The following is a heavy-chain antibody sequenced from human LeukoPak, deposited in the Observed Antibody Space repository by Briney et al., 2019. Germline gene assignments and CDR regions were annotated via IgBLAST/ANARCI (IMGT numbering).Heavy chain of an antibody. CDR2: IYYSGST. CDR3: ARAYSSSWYYFDY. Sequence: SETLSLTCTDSGGSISSSSYYWGWIRQPPGKGLEWIGSIYYSGSTYYNPSLKSRVTISVDTSKNQFSLKLSSVTAADTAVYYCARAYSSSWYYFDYWGQGTLVTVSS. CDR1: GGSISSSSYY. V-gene: IGHV4-39*01. D-gene: IGHD6-13*01. J-gene: IGHJ4*02.